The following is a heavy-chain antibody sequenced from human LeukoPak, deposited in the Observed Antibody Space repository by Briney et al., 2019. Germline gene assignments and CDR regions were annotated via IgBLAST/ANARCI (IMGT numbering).Heavy chain of an antibody. V-gene: IGHV3-30*04. D-gene: IGHD6-13*01. CDR1: GFTFSSYA. CDR3: ARESRRGSWYVPFDY. CDR2: ISYDGSNK. Sequence: GGSLRLSCAASGFTFSSYAMHWVRQAPGKGLEWVAVISYDGSNKYYADSVNGRFTISRDNSKNTLYLQMNSLRAEDTAVYYCARESRRGSWYVPFDYWGQGTLVTVSS. J-gene: IGHJ4*02.